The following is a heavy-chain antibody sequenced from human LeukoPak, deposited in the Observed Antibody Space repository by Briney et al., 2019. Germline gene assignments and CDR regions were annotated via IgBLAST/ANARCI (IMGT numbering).Heavy chain of an antibody. J-gene: IGHJ6*02. CDR2: IYYSGST. CDR1: GGSISSGGYY. D-gene: IGHD1-7*01. Sequence: SETLSLTCTVSGGSISSGGYYWSWIRQHPGKGLEWIGYIYYSGSTYYNPSLKSRVTISVDTSKNQFSLKLSSVTAADTAVYYCARVRTGTTNVGVYYYYGMDVWGQGTTVTVSS. CDR3: ARVRTGTTNVGVYYYYGMDV. V-gene: IGHV4-31*03.